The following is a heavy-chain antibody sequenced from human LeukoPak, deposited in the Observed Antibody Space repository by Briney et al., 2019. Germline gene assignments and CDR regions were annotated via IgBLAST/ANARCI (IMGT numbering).Heavy chain of an antibody. Sequence: TGGSLRLSCAASGFTLSRYAMIWVRQAPEKGLEWVSAITGNGRGTYYADSVKGRFTISRDNSKNTLYLQMNTLRAEDTTVYYCAKDPNGDYIGAFDFWGQGTKVTVSS. V-gene: IGHV3-23*01. D-gene: IGHD4-17*01. J-gene: IGHJ3*01. CDR1: GFTLSRYA. CDR2: ITGNGRGT. CDR3: AKDPNGDYIGAFDF.